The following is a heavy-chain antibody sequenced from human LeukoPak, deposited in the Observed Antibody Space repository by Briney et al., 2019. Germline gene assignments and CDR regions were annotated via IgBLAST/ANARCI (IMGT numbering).Heavy chain of an antibody. CDR3: ARAAAGRLDYFDY. J-gene: IGHJ4*02. CDR1: GYTFTVYY. Sequence: ASVKVSFKPSGYTFTVYYMHWVRQAPGQGREWMGWINPNSGGTNYAQKFQGRVTMTRDTSISTAYMELSRLRSDDTAVYYCARAAAGRLDYFDYWGQGTLVTVSS. V-gene: IGHV1-2*02. D-gene: IGHD6-13*01. CDR2: INPNSGGT.